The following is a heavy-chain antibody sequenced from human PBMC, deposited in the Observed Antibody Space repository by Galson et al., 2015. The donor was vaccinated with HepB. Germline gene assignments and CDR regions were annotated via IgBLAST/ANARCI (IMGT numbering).Heavy chain of an antibody. Sequence: CAISGDSVSSNSAAWNWIRQSPSRGLEWLGRTYYGSKWYNDYAVSVKSRITINPDTSKNQFSLQLNSVTPEDTAVYYCARDPAGTPGWGDYYYGMDVWGQGTTVTVSS. CDR2: TYYGSKWYN. V-gene: IGHV6-1*01. J-gene: IGHJ6*02. CDR3: ARDPAGTPGWGDYYYGMDV. CDR1: GDSVSSNSAA. D-gene: IGHD6-19*01.